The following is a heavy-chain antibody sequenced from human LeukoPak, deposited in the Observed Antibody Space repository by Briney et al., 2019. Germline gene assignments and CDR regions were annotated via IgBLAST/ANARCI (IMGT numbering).Heavy chain of an antibody. CDR1: GFTFSSYG. J-gene: IGHJ4*02. CDR3: AKDVVSGWYHDY. D-gene: IGHD6-19*01. CDR2: ITGNGANT. V-gene: IGHV3-23*01. Sequence: GSLRLSCAASGFTFSSYGMSWVRQAPGKGLEWVSAITGNGANTFYADSVKGRFTISRDNSKNTMYLQMNSLRPEDTAVYYCAKDVVSGWYHDYWGQGTLVTVSS.